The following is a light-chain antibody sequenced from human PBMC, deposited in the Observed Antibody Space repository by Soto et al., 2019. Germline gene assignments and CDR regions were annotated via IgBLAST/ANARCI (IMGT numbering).Light chain of an antibody. CDR1: QSVSSS. CDR2: GAS. V-gene: IGKV3-15*01. Sequence: IVLTQSPGTLSLSPGERATLSCRASQSVSSSLAWYQQKPGQAPRLLIYGASTRATGIPARFSGSGSGTEFTLTISSLQSEDFAIYYCQQYNNWPPITFGQGTRLEIK. J-gene: IGKJ5*01. CDR3: QQYNNWPPIT.